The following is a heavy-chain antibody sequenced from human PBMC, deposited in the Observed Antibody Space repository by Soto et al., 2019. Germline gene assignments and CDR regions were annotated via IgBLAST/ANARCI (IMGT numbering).Heavy chain of an antibody. CDR3: AREYFRARGGFDT. CDR1: GGSFSGYY. J-gene: IGHJ3*02. CDR2: ISQSGRT. D-gene: IGHD3-9*01. Sequence: TSETLSLTCAVHGGSFSGYYWSWIRQPPGKGLEWIGEISQSGRTNYNPSLKSRVTISLDTSMNQFSLKLSSLTAADTALYYCAREYFRARGGFDTWGLGTLVTVSS. V-gene: IGHV4-34*01.